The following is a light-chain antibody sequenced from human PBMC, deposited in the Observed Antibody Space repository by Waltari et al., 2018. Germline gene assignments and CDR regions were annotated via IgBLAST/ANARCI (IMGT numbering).Light chain of an antibody. CDR1: SRHSSYI. V-gene: IGLV4-60*03. Sequence: QPVLTQTSSASASLGSSVKLTCTLSSRHSSYIIAWHQQQPGKAPRYFMQVEGSGSYNQGSRVPDRFSGSSSGADRYLTISTRQSEDDADYYCETWDSNTQGVFGGGTKLTVL. CDR2: VEGSGSY. CDR3: ETWDSNTQGV. J-gene: IGLJ3*02.